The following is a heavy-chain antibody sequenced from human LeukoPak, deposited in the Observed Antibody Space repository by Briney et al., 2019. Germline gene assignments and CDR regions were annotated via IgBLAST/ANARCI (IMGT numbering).Heavy chain of an antibody. CDR3: AKDPGYYGSGSFLN. CDR1: GFTFSDYW. J-gene: IGHJ4*02. D-gene: IGHD3-10*01. Sequence: GGSLRLSCVASGFTFSDYWMTWVRQAPGKGLEWVANIKQDGSEKYYVESVKGRFTISRDNAKNSLYLQMNSLRAEDTALYYCAKDPGYYGSGSFLNWGQGTLVTVSS. CDR2: IKQDGSEK. V-gene: IGHV3-7*01.